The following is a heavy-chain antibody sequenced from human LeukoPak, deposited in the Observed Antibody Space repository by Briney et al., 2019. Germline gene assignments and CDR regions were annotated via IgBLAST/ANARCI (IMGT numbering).Heavy chain of an antibody. V-gene: IGHV3-23*01. CDR2: ISGSGGST. CDR3: AKDLYYDMLTGPLDY. Sequence: PGGSLRLSCAASGFTFSSYAMSWVRQAPGKGLEWVSAISGSGGSTYYAASVKGRFTSPIDNSKNTLYLQMNSLRAGDTAVYYGAKDLYYDMLTGPLDYWGQGTLVTVSS. J-gene: IGHJ4*02. D-gene: IGHD3-9*01. CDR1: GFTFSSYA.